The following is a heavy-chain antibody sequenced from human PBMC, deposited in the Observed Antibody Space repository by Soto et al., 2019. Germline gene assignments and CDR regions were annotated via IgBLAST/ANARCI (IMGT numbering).Heavy chain of an antibody. D-gene: IGHD3-10*01. CDR1: GFTFSSYG. Sequence: PGGSLRLSCAASGFTFSSYGMHWVRQAPGKGLEWVAVISYDGTNKYYGESVRGRFTISRDNSKNTLYLQMNSLRAEDTAVYYCAKRPRGDMYPFNYYYYGMDVWGQGTTVTVSS. J-gene: IGHJ6*02. CDR3: AKRPRGDMYPFNYYYYGMDV. V-gene: IGHV3-30*18. CDR2: ISYDGTNK.